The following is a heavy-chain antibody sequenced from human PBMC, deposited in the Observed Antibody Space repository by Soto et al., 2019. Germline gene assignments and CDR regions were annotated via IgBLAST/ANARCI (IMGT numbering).Heavy chain of an antibody. CDR1: GFTFSSYE. D-gene: IGHD4-4*01. Sequence: GWSLRLSCAFSGFTFSSYEVNWVRQAPGKGLEWVSYIGTSGKTIYYADSVRGRFTISRDNAKNSLYLQMNSLRAEDTAVYFCARDPAIYSGKFDYGLDVWGRGTTVTVSS. V-gene: IGHV3-48*03. CDR3: ARDPAIYSGKFDYGLDV. CDR2: IGTSGKTI. J-gene: IGHJ6*02.